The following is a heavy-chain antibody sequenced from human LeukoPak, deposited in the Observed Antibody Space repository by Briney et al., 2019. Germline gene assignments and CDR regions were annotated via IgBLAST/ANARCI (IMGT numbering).Heavy chain of an antibody. V-gene: IGHV3-21*01. CDR3: AREMATIDHLDY. Sequence: PGGSLRLSCAASGFTFSSYSMNWVRQAPGKGLEWVSSISSSSSYIYCADSVKGRFTISRDNAKNSLYLQMNSLRAEDTAVYYCAREMATIDHLDYWGQGTLVTVSS. J-gene: IGHJ4*02. D-gene: IGHD5-12*01. CDR1: GFTFSSYS. CDR2: ISSSSSYI.